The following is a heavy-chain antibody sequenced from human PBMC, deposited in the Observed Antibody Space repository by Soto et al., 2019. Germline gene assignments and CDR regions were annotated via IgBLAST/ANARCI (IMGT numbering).Heavy chain of an antibody. CDR3: ARGGYSYAPKLDY. Sequence: SETLSLTCTVSGGSISSGGYYWSWIRQHPGKGLEWIGYIYYSGSTYYNPSLKSRVTISVDTSKNQFSLKLSSVTAADTAVYYCARGGYSYAPKLDYWGQGTLVTVSS. D-gene: IGHD5-18*01. V-gene: IGHV4-31*03. CDR2: IYYSGST. CDR1: GGSISSGGYY. J-gene: IGHJ4*02.